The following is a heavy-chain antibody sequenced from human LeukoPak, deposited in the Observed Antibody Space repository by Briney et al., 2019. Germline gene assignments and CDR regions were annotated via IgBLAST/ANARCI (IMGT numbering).Heavy chain of an antibody. CDR1: GGSISSGGNY. V-gene: IGHV4-31*03. CDR3: ARDGGYGSGSYFFDC. D-gene: IGHD3-10*01. Sequence: SETLSLTCTVSGGSISSGGNYWSWIRQHPGKGLEWIGYIYYSGSTYYNPSLKSRVIITVDTSKNHFSLKLISVTAADTAVYYCARDGGYGSGSYFFDCWGQGTLVTVSS. J-gene: IGHJ4*02. CDR2: IYYSGST.